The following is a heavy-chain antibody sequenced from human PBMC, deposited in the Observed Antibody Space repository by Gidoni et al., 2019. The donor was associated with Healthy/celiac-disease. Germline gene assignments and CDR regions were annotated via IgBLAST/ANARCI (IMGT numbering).Heavy chain of an antibody. CDR1: GFTFSSYA. CDR3: ARLSESDY. Sequence: QVQLVESGGGVVQPGMSLRLSCAASGFTFSSYAMHWVRQAPGKGLEWVAVISYDGSNKYYADSVKGRFTISRDNSKNTLYLQMNSLRAEDTAVYYCARLSESDYRGQGTLVTVSS. CDR2: ISYDGSNK. J-gene: IGHJ4*02. V-gene: IGHV3-30*04.